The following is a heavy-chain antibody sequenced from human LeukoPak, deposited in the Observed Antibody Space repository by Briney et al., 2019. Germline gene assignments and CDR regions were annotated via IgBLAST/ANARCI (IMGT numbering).Heavy chain of an antibody. CDR2: ISSSSSYI. CDR3: ARDTLGNYYYRMHD. V-gene: IGHV3-21*01. D-gene: IGHD7-27*01. Sequence: PGGSLRLSFAVSGFTFSSYSMNWLRQAPGKGLEWVSSISSSSSYIYYADSVKGRFTISRDNAKNSLYLQMNSLRAEDTAVYYCARDTLGNYYYRMHDRGQGTTVTVSS. CDR1: GFTFSSYS. J-gene: IGHJ6*02.